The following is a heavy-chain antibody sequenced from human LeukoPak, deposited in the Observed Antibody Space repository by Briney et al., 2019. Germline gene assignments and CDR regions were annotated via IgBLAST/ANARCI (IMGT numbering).Heavy chain of an antibody. V-gene: IGHV1-69*01. CDR3: ASPSIGTLQKYSSSWYYFDY. J-gene: IGHJ4*02. CDR1: GGTFSSYA. CDR2: IIPIFGTA. Sequence: SVKVSCKASGGTFSSYAISWVRQAPGQGLEWMGGIIPIFGTANYAQKFQGRVTITAVESTSTAYMELSSLRSEDTAVYYCASPSIGTLQKYSSSWYYFDYWGQGTLVTVSS. D-gene: IGHD6-13*01.